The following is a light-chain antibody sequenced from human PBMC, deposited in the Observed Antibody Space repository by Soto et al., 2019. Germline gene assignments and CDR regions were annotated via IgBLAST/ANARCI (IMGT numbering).Light chain of an antibody. Sequence: QSVLTQPPSASGTPGQRVTISCSGSSSKIASNYVYWYQQLPGTAPKLLIYSNNQRPSGVPDRFSGSKSGTSASLAISGLRSEDESDYYCAAWDDSLSGYVFGTGTKLTVL. CDR1: SSKIASNY. V-gene: IGLV1-47*02. J-gene: IGLJ1*01. CDR3: AAWDDSLSGYV. CDR2: SNN.